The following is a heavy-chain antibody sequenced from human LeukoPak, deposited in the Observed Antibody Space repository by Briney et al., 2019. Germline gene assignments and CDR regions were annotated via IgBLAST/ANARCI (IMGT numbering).Heavy chain of an antibody. CDR1: GGTFSSYA. V-gene: IGHV1-2*06. CDR2: INPNSGGT. Sequence: ASVKVSCKASGGTFSSYAISWVRQAPGQGLEWMGRINPNSGGTNYAQKFQGRVTMTRDTSISTAYMELSRLRSDDTAVYYCAREPTSSSWYGYYYMDVWGKGTTVTVSS. D-gene: IGHD6-13*01. CDR3: AREPTSSSWYGYYYMDV. J-gene: IGHJ6*03.